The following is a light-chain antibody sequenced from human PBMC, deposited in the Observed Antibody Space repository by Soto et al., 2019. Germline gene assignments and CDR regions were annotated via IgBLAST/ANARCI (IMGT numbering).Light chain of an antibody. J-gene: IGLJ1*01. V-gene: IGLV2-8*01. CDR3: SSYAGSKGDV. CDR1: SSDIGGYNF. CDR2: EIN. Sequence: QSALTQPPSASGSPGQSVTISCTGTSSDIGGYNFVSWYQQHPGKAPKLLIYEINKRPSGVTDRFSGSKSGNTASLTVSGLQAEDEADYYCSSYAGSKGDVFGTGTKVTVL.